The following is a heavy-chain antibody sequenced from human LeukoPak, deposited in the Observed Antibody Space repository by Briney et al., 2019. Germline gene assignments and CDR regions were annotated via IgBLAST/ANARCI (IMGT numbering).Heavy chain of an antibody. CDR1: GFTFSSYS. J-gene: IGHJ4*02. Sequence: PGGSLRLSCAASGFTFSSYSMNWVRQAPGKALEWVSSISSSSSYIYYADSVKGRFTISRDNAKNSLYLQMNSLRAEDTAVYYCARGYLADYYFDYWGQGTLVTVSS. D-gene: IGHD3-3*01. CDR2: ISSSSSYI. V-gene: IGHV3-21*01. CDR3: ARGYLADYYFDY.